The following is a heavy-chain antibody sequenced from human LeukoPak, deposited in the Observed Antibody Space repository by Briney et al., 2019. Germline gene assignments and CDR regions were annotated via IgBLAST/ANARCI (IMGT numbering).Heavy chain of an antibody. CDR3: ARDDTGVIRGIRFHY. J-gene: IGHJ4*02. D-gene: IGHD3-10*01. CDR1: GASISSGYW. Sequence: SGALSLTCAVSGASISSGYWWSWVRQPPGKGLEWIGEIYHSGSTNHNPSLKSRVTISVDKSKSQFSLNLSSVTAADTAVYYCARDDTGVIRGIRFHYWGQGTLVTVSS. CDR2: IYHSGST. V-gene: IGHV4-4*02.